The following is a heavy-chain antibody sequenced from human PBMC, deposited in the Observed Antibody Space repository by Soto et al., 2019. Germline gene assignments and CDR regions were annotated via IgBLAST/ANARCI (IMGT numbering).Heavy chain of an antibody. CDR2: IWYDGSNK. CDR1: GFTFNTYG. J-gene: IGHJ6*02. V-gene: IGHV3-33*08. Sequence: QVQLVESGGGVVQPGGSLRLSCTTSGFTFNTYGMYWVRQAPGKGLEWVAIIWYDGSNKYYGDSVKARFTISRDNSKNTLYLQMNSLRAEDTALYYCARGDCTGAYCYSWPFNYGVDVWGQGTTVTVSS. CDR3: ARGDCTGAYCYSWPFNYGVDV. D-gene: IGHD2-15*01.